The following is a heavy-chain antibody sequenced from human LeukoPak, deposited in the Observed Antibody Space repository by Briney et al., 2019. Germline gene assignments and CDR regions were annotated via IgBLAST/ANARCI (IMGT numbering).Heavy chain of an antibody. J-gene: IGHJ6*03. CDR2: IYTSGST. CDR3: AGDQRYYDSSGDDYYYYMDV. V-gene: IGHV4-4*07. D-gene: IGHD3-22*01. CDR1: GGSIRGYY. Sequence: SETLSLTRGVSGGSIRGYYWSGIPQPAWKGLGGIGRIYTSGSTNYTPCLKRRVTTSVDTSKNQFPLKMSSVAGATTAEYYGAGDQRYYDSSGDDYYYYMDVWGKGTTVTVSS.